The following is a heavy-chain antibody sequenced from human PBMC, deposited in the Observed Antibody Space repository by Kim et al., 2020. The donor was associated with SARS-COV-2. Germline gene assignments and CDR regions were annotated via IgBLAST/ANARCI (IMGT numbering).Heavy chain of an antibody. J-gene: IGHJ5*02. Sequence: GGSLRLSCAASGFTFSSYGMHWVRQAPGKGLEWVAVISYDGSNTYYADSVKGRFTISRDNSKNTLYLQMNSLRAEDTAVYYCAKDQGPRGVLYNWFDPWGQGTLVTVSS. D-gene: IGHD3-10*01. CDR1: GFTFSSYG. V-gene: IGHV3-30*18. CDR3: AKDQGPRGVLYNWFDP. CDR2: ISYDGSNT.